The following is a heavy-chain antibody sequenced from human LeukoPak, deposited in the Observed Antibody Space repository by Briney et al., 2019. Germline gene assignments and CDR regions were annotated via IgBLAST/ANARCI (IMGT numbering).Heavy chain of an antibody. CDR3: ARATGSAWEYFDY. J-gene: IGHJ4*02. D-gene: IGHD1-1*01. CDR1: GGTFSSFA. Sequence: SVKVSCKASGGTFSSFAINWVRQAPGQGLEWMGGVIPISGTVNYAQKFQGRVTITADESTSTAYMELSSLRAADTAVYYCARATGSAWEYFDYWGQGTLVTVSS. V-gene: IGHV1-69*13. CDR2: VIPISGTV.